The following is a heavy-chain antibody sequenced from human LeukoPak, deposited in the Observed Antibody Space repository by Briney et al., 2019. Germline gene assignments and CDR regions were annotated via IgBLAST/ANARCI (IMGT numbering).Heavy chain of an antibody. CDR2: ISWNSGSI. D-gene: IGHD4-23*01. Sequence: GGSLRLSCTASGFAFRSYTMNWVRQAPGKGLEWVSGISWNSGSIGYADSVKGRFTISRDNAKNSLYLQMNSLRAEDTALYYCAKIYGGNSGPIDYWGQGTLVTVSS. V-gene: IGHV3-9*01. CDR1: GFAFRSYT. J-gene: IGHJ4*02. CDR3: AKIYGGNSGPIDY.